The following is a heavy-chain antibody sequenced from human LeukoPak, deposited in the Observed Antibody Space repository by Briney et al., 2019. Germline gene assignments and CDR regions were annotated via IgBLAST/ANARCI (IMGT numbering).Heavy chain of an antibody. J-gene: IGHJ4*02. D-gene: IGHD3-10*01. Sequence: SETLSLTCAVYGGSFSGYYWNWIRQPLGRGLEWIGEINHRGSTTYNPSLESRVTISVDTSKNQFSLRLSSVTAADTAVYYCARRLLYFGDPDYWGQGTLVTVSS. CDR1: GGSFSGYY. CDR2: INHRGST. CDR3: ARRLLYFGDPDY. V-gene: IGHV4-34*01.